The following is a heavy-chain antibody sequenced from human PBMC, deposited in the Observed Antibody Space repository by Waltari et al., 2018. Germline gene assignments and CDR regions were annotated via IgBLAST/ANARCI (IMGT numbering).Heavy chain of an antibody. CDR3: ARGLPRDEVAGHFDY. D-gene: IGHD6-19*01. CDR1: GFTFSSYT. Sequence: EVQLVESGGGMVKPGGSLRLSCAASGFTFSSYTLNWLRQSPGKGLEWVSSISSSSSYIYYADSVKGRFTISRDNAKNSLYLQMNSLRAEDTAVYYCARGLPRDEVAGHFDYWGQGTLVTVSS. V-gene: IGHV3-21*01. CDR2: ISSSSSYI. J-gene: IGHJ4*02.